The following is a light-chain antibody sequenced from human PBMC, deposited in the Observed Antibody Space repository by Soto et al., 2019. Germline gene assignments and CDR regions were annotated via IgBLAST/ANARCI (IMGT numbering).Light chain of an antibody. CDR1: SGHSSYA. Sequence: QLVLTQSPSASASLGASVKLTCTLSSGHSSYAIAWHQQQPEKGPRYLMKLSSDGSHIKGDGIPDRFSGSSSVAERYLTISSLQSEDEADYYCQTWDTGIRVFGGGTKLTVL. J-gene: IGLJ2*01. V-gene: IGLV4-69*01. CDR2: LSSDGSH. CDR3: QTWDTGIRV.